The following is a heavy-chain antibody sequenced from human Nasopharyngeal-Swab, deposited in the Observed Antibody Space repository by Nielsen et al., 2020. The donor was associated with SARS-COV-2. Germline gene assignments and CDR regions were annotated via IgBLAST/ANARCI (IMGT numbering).Heavy chain of an antibody. CDR1: GDSISRYY. V-gene: IGHV4-59*01. Sequence: SETLSLTCTVSGDSISRYYWSWFRQPPGKGLEWIGYIYYTGSTNYNPSLKSRVTISIDTSKKYFSLELSSLTAADTAVYYCARARRGLLWFGELLGPFDYWGQGTLVTVSS. J-gene: IGHJ4*02. D-gene: IGHD3-10*01. CDR3: ARARRGLLWFGELLGPFDY. CDR2: IYYTGST.